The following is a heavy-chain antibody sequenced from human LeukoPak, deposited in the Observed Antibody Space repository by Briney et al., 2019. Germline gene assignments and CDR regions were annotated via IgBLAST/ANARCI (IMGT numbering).Heavy chain of an antibody. J-gene: IGHJ3*02. D-gene: IGHD6-19*01. Sequence: ASVKVSCKASGYTFTSYYMHWVRQAPGQGLEWMGIINPSGGSTSYAQKFQGWVTMTRDTSISTAYMELSRLRSDDTAVYYCARSLGVAGTDAFDIWGQGTMVTVSS. V-gene: IGHV1-46*01. CDR2: INPSGGST. CDR3: ARSLGVAGTDAFDI. CDR1: GYTFTSYY.